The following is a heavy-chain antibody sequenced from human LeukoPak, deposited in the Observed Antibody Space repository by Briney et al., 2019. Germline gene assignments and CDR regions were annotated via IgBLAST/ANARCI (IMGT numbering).Heavy chain of an antibody. CDR3: FTEDGY. CDR1: GFTCINAW. CDR2: IKSKSDGGTI. J-gene: IGHJ4*02. V-gene: IGHV3-15*01. Sequence: GGSLRLSCGASGFTCINAWMNWVRQAPGKGLEWVGLIKSKSDGGTIDYAAPVKGRFTISRDDSKNTLHLQVNSLEIEDTAVYYCFTEDGYWGQGTLVTVSS.